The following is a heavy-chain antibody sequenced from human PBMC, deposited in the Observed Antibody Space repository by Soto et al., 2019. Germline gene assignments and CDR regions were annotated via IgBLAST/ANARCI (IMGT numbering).Heavy chain of an antibody. V-gene: IGHV4-34*01. Sequence: SGDCRSWKNQPPGKGLEWIGEINHSGSTNYNPSLKSRVTISVDTSKNQFSLKLSSVTAADTAVYYCARGLNSGYIDYWGQGALVTVSA. D-gene: IGHD1-26*01. CDR2: INHSGST. CDR3: ARGLNSGYIDY. CDR1: SGDC. J-gene: IGHJ4*02.